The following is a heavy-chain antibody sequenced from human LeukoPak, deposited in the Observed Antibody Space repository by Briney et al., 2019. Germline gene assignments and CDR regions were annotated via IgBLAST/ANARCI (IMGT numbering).Heavy chain of an antibody. CDR1: AGFTVSSNY. CDR3: ARDSFSSDRYYGMDV. Sequence: PGGSLRLSCAASAGFTVSSNYMSWVRQAPGKGLEWVSVIYSGGSTYYADSVKGRFTISRDSSKNTLYLQMNSLRAEDTAVYYCARDSFSSDRYYGMDVWGQGTTVTVSS. J-gene: IGHJ6*02. CDR2: IYSGGST. V-gene: IGHV3-66*01. D-gene: IGHD3-22*01.